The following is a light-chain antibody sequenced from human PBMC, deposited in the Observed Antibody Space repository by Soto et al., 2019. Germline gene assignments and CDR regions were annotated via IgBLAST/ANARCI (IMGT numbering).Light chain of an antibody. J-gene: IGLJ1*01. Sequence: QSVLTQPPSASGSPGQSVTISCTGTSSDVGGYNFVSWYQHFPGKAPKLIIYEVTKRPSRVPDRFSGSKSGNTASLTVSGLQTDDEADYYCSSYGGSNNFVFGTGTKVTVL. CDR2: EVT. CDR1: SSDVGGYNF. V-gene: IGLV2-8*01. CDR3: SSYGGSNNFV.